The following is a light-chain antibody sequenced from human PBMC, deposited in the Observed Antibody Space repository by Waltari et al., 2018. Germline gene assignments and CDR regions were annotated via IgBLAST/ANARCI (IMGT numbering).Light chain of an antibody. CDR1: RSDIGYYNA. V-gene: IGLV2-11*01. CDR3: NAFAGSSTWV. Sequence: QAAPTQAPSVSGSPGQSVTISCTGTRSDIGYYNAVSWYQQHPGKAPKLMIYEVSKLPSVVSDRFSGSKSGNTASLTISGLQAEDEADYYCNAFAGSSTWVFGGGTRLTVL. CDR2: EVS. J-gene: IGLJ3*02.